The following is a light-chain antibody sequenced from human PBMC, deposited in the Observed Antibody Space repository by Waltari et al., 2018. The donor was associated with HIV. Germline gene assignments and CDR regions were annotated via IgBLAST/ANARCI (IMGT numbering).Light chain of an antibody. CDR2: AAL. CDR1: QRIGQY. V-gene: IGKV1-39*02. J-gene: IGKJ2*01. CDR3: QQTMSVPYT. Sequence: DVQMTQSPSFLSASVGDRVSITCRASQRIGQYLNWYQQKPGKAPKLLIYAALTKQPGVPARFSGGGLGTTFALTIASLQPDDVATYFCQQTMSVPYTFGPG.